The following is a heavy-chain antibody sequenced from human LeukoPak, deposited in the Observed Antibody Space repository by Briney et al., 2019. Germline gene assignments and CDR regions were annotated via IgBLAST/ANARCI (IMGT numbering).Heavy chain of an antibody. Sequence: PGGSLRLSCAASGFTVSSNYMSWVRQAPGKGLEWVSVIYSGGSTYYADSVKGRFTISRDNSKNTLYLQMNSLRAEDTAVYYCAREPKNIVVVPAAGMDVWGQGTTVTVSS. CDR1: GFTVSSNY. V-gene: IGHV3-66*01. CDR3: AREPKNIVVVPAAGMDV. D-gene: IGHD2-2*01. CDR2: IYSGGST. J-gene: IGHJ6*02.